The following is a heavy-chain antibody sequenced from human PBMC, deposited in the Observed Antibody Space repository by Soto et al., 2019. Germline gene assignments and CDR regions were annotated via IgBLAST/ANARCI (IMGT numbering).Heavy chain of an antibody. V-gene: IGHV4-39*01. J-gene: IGHJ4*02. D-gene: IGHD1-26*01. Sequence: SETLSLTCAVSGGSISSSSYYWGWIRQPPGKGLEWIGSIYYRGNTYYNPSLKSRVTISIDTSKDQFSLKLSSVTAADTAVYYCARLYSGTRPTDYWGQGALVTVSS. CDR3: ARLYSGTRPTDY. CDR2: IYYRGNT. CDR1: GGSISSSSYY.